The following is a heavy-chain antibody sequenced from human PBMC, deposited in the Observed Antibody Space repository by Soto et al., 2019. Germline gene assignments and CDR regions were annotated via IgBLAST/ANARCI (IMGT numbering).Heavy chain of an antibody. D-gene: IGHD4-17*01. J-gene: IGHJ4*02. CDR3: ARATTVTTEVDY. V-gene: IGHV4-31*03. CDR1: GGSISSGGYY. CDR2: IYYSGST. Sequence: QVQLQESGPGLVKPSQTLSLTCTVSGGSISSGGYYWSWIRQHPGKGLEWIGYIYYSGSTYYNPSLKSRVTISEDTSKNQFSLKLSSVTAADTAVYYCARATTVTTEVDYWGQGTLVTVSS.